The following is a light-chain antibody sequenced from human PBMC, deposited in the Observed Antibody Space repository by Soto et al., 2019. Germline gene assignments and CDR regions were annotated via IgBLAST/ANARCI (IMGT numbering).Light chain of an antibody. CDR3: QQRSNWPSLT. Sequence: EVVLTQSPATLSLSPGERATLSCRASQSVRNFLAWYQQKPGQAPRLLIYDASNRATVIPSRFSGSGSGTDFTLTISSLEPEYFGVYYCQQRSNWPSLTFGGGTKVEIK. CDR2: DAS. J-gene: IGKJ4*01. CDR1: QSVRNF. V-gene: IGKV3-11*01.